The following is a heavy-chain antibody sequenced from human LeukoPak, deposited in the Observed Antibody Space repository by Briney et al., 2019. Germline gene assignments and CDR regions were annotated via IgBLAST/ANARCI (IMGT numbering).Heavy chain of an antibody. Sequence: GGSLRLSCAASGFTFSSYAMSWVRQAPGKGLEWVSAISGSGGSTYYADSVKGRFTISRDNSKNTLYLQMNSLRAEDTAVYYCAKVPVQQLVPYYFDYWGQGTLVTVSS. J-gene: IGHJ4*02. CDR1: GFTFSSYA. CDR3: AKVPVQQLVPYYFDY. CDR2: ISGSGGST. V-gene: IGHV3-23*01. D-gene: IGHD6-13*01.